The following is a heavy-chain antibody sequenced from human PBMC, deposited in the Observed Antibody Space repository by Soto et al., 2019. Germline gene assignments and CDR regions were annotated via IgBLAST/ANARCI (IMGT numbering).Heavy chain of an antibody. CDR2: IDPSDSYT. CDR3: ARHLVGYGDYLVGMDV. J-gene: IGHJ6*02. Sequence: GESLKISCKGSGYSFTSYWISWVRQMPGKGLEWMGRIDPSDSYTNYSPSFQGHVTISADKSISTAYLQWSSLKASDTAMYYCARHLVGYGDYLVGMDVWGQGTTVTVYS. D-gene: IGHD4-17*01. V-gene: IGHV5-10-1*01. CDR1: GYSFTSYW.